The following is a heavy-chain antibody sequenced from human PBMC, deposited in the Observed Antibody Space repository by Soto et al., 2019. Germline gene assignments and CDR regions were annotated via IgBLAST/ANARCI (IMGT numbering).Heavy chain of an antibody. CDR1: GFTFSSYA. Sequence: EVQLLESGGGLVQPGGSLRLSCAASGFTFSSYAMSWVRQAPGKGLEWVSAISGSGGSTYYADSVKGRFTISRDNSKNTLYLQMNSLRAEDTAVYYCAKERIAVAGRAGYYYYGMDVWGQGTTVTVSS. V-gene: IGHV3-23*01. J-gene: IGHJ6*02. CDR2: ISGSGGST. D-gene: IGHD6-19*01. CDR3: AKERIAVAGRAGYYYYGMDV.